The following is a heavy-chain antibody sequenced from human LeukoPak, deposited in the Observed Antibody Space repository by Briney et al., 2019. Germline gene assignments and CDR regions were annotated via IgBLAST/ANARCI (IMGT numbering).Heavy chain of an antibody. V-gene: IGHV7-4-1*02. CDR2: INTNTGNP. CDR3: ARDNGGANDAFDI. Sequence: GSSVKVSCKASGGTFSSYAISWVRQAPGQGLEWMGWINTNTGNPTYAQGFTGRFVFSLDPSVSTAYLQISNLKAEDTALYYCARDNGGANDAFDIWGQGTMVTVSS. J-gene: IGHJ3*02. CDR1: GGTFSSYA. D-gene: IGHD4-23*01.